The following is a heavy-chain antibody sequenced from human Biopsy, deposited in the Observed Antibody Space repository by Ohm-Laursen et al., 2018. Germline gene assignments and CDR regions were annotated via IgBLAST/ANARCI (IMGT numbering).Heavy chain of an antibody. CDR1: GGSISSYQ. D-gene: IGHD6-25*01. CDR2: LYNTGGT. V-gene: IGHV4-59*01. J-gene: IGHJ4*02. Sequence: TLSLTCTVSGGSISSYQWTWIRQPPGKGLEWIGYLYNTGGTYYNPSLKSRVTISVDTSKNQFSLKLRSVTAADTAVYYCAREAAIIDPRTRAFDYWGQGTLVTVSS. CDR3: AREAAIIDPRTRAFDY.